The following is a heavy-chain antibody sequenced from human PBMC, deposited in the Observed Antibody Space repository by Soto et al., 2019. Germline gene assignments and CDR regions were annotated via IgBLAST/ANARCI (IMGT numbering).Heavy chain of an antibody. D-gene: IGHD2-15*01. CDR2: ISWNSGSI. Sequence: EVQLLESGGGLVRPGRSLRLSCAASGFTFHDHAMHWVRQVPGKGLEWVSGISWNSGSIAYADSVKGRFTISRDNAKNSLYLHMNALSAEDTALYYCAKDRYYSGFHWFDSWGQGTLVTVSS. CDR1: GFTFHDHA. CDR3: AKDRYYSGFHWFDS. V-gene: IGHV3-9*01. J-gene: IGHJ5*01.